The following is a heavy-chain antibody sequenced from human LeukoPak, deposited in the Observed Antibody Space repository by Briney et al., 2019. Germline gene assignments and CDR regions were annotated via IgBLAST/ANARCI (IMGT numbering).Heavy chain of an antibody. D-gene: IGHD3-10*01. CDR3: ARVSGSYYYMDV. J-gene: IGHJ6*03. CDR2: ISSSGSTI. V-gene: IGHV3-48*03. Sequence: HPGGSLRLSCAASGFTFSSYEMNWVRQAPGKGLEWVSYISSSGSTIYYADSVKGRFTISRDNAKNSLYLQMNSLRAEDTAVYYCARVSGSYYYMDVWGKGTTVTISS. CDR1: GFTFSSYE.